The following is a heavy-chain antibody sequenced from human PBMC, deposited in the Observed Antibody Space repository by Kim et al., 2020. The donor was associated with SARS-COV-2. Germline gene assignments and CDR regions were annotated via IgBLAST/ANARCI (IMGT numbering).Heavy chain of an antibody. CDR3: TRLPFWYFDL. Sequence: GGSLRLSCTASGFSFGDYAMSWVRQTPGKGLEWVGFIRSKAYGGTTEYAASVKGRFTISRDDSKSIAYLQMDSLKTEDTAVYYCTRLPFWYFDLWGRGTL. CDR2: IRSKAYGGTT. V-gene: IGHV3-49*04. CDR1: GFSFGDYA. J-gene: IGHJ2*01.